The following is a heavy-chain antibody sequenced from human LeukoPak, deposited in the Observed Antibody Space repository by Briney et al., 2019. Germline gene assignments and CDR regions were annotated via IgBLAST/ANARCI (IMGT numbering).Heavy chain of an antibody. CDR3: ARDIGDYYGSGSYWLL. CDR1: GYSFIDYY. J-gene: IGHJ4*02. CDR2: FNPHSGGT. Sequence: ASAKVSCKASGYSFIDYYIHWVRQAPGQGLEWMGWFNPHSGGTKFAQKFQGRVTMTRDTSINTAYMEVSSLRSDDTAVYYCARDIGDYYGSGSYWLLWGQGTLVTVAS. D-gene: IGHD3-10*01. V-gene: IGHV1-2*02.